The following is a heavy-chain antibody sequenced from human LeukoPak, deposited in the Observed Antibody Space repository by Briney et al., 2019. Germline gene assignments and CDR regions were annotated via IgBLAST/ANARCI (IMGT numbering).Heavy chain of an antibody. D-gene: IGHD1-7*01. J-gene: IGHJ4*02. CDR2: IKQDGNKK. V-gene: IGHV3-7*01. Sequence: GGFLRLSCTASGFTFNTYWMSWVRQVPGKGLEWVANIKQDGNKKYYVDSVKGRFTISRDNAKNSVYLQMSSLRVEDTAVYYCATDGDYDWNYKSGFDYWGQGTLVTVSS. CDR3: ATDGDYDWNYKSGFDY. CDR1: GFTFNTYW.